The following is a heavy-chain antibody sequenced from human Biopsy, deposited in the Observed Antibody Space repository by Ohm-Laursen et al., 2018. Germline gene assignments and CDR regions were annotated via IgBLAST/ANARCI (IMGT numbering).Heavy chain of an antibody. D-gene: IGHD2-2*01. CDR2: ISPNSGGT. CDR1: GYAVNDYF. V-gene: IGHV1-2*02. CDR3: AGLDCGSNSCYWNYYYFYGMDV. Sequence: ASVKVSCKGSGYAVNDYFLHWLRQAPGQGPEWMGGISPNSGGTNYAQKFQGRVTMTRNTSISTAYMELSSLKSEDTAMYYCAGLDCGSNSCYWNYYYFYGMDVWGQGTTVTVS. J-gene: IGHJ6*02.